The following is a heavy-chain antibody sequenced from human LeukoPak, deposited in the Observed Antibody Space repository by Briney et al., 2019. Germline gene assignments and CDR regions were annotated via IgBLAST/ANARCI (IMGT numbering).Heavy chain of an antibody. CDR1: GGTFITYA. J-gene: IGHJ4*02. CDR3: ARDRALVRELWSASAFDY. CDR2: IIPILNIT. V-gene: IGHV1-69*04. Sequence: SSVKVSCKASGGTFITYAISWVRQAPGQGLEWMGRIIPILNITNYAQKFQGRVTITADKSTNTAYMELSNLRSEDTAVYFCARDRALVRELWSASAFDYWGQGTLVTVSS. D-gene: IGHD5-18*01.